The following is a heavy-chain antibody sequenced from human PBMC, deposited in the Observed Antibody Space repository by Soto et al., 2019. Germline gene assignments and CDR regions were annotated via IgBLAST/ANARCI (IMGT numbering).Heavy chain of an antibody. D-gene: IGHD3-22*01. CDR2: ISYDGSNK. CDR1: GFTFSSYA. J-gene: IGHJ4*02. Sequence: GGSLRLSCAASGFTFSSYAMHWVRQAPGKGLEWVAVISYDGSNKYYADSVKGRFTISRDNSKNTLYLQMNSLRAEDTAVYYCPRGGSDSSGYYEYCFDYGRQGTLVIVSS. V-gene: IGHV3-30-3*01. CDR3: PRGGSDSSGYYEYCFDY.